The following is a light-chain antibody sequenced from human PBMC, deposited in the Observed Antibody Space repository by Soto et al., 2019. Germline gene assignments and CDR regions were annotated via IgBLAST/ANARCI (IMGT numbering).Light chain of an antibody. V-gene: IGKV3-15*01. CDR2: AAS. J-gene: IGKJ1*01. CDR3: QQYKNWPTWT. CDR1: QNIDTT. Sequence: EIVMTQAPATLSVSPGVRATLSSRASQNIDTTLAWFQQKPCQAPRLLIYAASLRATDFPARFSGSGSGTEVTLTISGLQSDDFAVYFRQQYKNWPTWTFGHGTKVEIK.